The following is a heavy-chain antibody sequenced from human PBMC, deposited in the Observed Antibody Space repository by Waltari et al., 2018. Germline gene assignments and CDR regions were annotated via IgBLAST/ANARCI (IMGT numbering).Heavy chain of an antibody. CDR1: GFRFSNYW. J-gene: IGHJ6*02. Sequence: EEQLLESGGGLVQPGDSLRLSCAASGFRFSNYWMNWVRQAPGKGLVWVARISNEGTRISYADSVKGRFTISRDNAKNTLYLQMKRLRAEDTAVYYCARLAPRSYRSPVPGRHYYYGMDVWGQGTTVTISS. V-gene: IGHV3-74*01. CDR3: ARLAPRSYRSPVPGRHYYYGMDV. CDR2: ISNEGTRI. D-gene: IGHD3-10*01.